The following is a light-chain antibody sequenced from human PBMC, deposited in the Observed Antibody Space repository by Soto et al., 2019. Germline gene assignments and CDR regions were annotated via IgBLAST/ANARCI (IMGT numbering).Light chain of an antibody. Sequence: EIVLMQSPGTLSLSPGESATLFCRASQSMKRRYLAWYQQKPGQAPRVLIYAASIRATGIPDRFSGSGSGTAFSLTISRLEPEDFAVYYCHQYDNTPPTFGQGNKVE. J-gene: IGKJ2*01. CDR3: HQYDNTPPT. CDR2: AAS. CDR1: QSMKRRY. V-gene: IGKV3-20*01.